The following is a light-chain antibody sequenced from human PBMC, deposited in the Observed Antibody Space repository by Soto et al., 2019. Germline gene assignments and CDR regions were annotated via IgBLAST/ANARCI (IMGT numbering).Light chain of an antibody. V-gene: IGLV7-43*01. Sequence: QTVVTQEPSLTVSPGGTVTLTCASSAGAVTSAYSTNWLQQKPGQAPRALMYSTSEKHSWTPARFSGSLLGGKAALTLSAAQPEDEADYYCLLYYGGAQVLFGGGTKLTV. J-gene: IGLJ2*01. CDR2: STS. CDR3: LLYYGGAQVL. CDR1: AGAVTSAYS.